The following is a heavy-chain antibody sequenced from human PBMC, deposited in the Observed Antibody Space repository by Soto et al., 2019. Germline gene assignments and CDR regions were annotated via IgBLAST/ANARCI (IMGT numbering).Heavy chain of an antibody. CDR3: ARGTDSGYELGY. CDR2: INPKSGFT. Sequence: ASVKFSGKASGYTFTGYYMHWVRQAPGQVRECMVWINPKSGFTNYXXKFQGWVXXTRDASSSTAXMELSXRRSDDTGVYYCARGTDSGYELGYWCQGTLVTVSS. V-gene: IGHV1-2*04. D-gene: IGHD5-12*01. CDR1: GYTFTGYY. J-gene: IGHJ4*02.